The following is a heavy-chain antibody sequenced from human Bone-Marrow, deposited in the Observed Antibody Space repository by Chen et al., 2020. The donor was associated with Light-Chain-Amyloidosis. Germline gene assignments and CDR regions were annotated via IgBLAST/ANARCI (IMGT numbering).Heavy chain of an antibody. J-gene: IGHJ4*02. D-gene: IGHD4-17*01. CDR2: INWNGGST. V-gene: IGHV3-20*04. Sequence: EVQLVGPGGGVVRPGGSRGFSCAASGFTFHDFVMSWVRQVTGKGLEWVSGINWNGGSTGYAASVKGRFTVSRDNAKNSLYLEMNSLRAEDTALYYCVRGTVTTRYFDYWGQGILVTVSS. CDR1: GFTFHDFV. CDR3: VRGTVTTRYFDY.